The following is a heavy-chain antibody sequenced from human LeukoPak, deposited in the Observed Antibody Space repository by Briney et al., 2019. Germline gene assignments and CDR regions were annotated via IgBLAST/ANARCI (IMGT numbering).Heavy chain of an antibody. J-gene: IGHJ4*02. V-gene: IGHV4-59*11. CDR1: GGSISSHY. D-gene: IGHD6-13*01. CDR2: IYYSGST. Sequence: SETLSLTCTVSGGSISSHYWSWIRQPPGKGLEWIGYIYYSGSTNYNPSLKSRVTISVDTSKNQLSLKLTSVTAADTAVYYCARRGSAAAGIPLWGQGTLVNVSS. CDR3: ARRGSAAAGIPL.